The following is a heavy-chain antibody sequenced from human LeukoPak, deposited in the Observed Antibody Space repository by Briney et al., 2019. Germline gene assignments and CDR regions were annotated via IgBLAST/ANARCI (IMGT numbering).Heavy chain of an antibody. CDR3: ARHGGYSSGWFRFGY. CDR1: GGSISSYY. V-gene: IGHV4-59*08. J-gene: IGHJ4*02. D-gene: IGHD6-19*01. CDR2: IYYSGST. Sequence: SETLSLTCTVSGGSISSYYWSWIRQPPGKGLEWIGYIYYSGSTNYNPSLKSRVTISVDTSKNQFSLKLSSVTAADTAVYYCARHGGYSSGWFRFGYWGQGTLVTVSS.